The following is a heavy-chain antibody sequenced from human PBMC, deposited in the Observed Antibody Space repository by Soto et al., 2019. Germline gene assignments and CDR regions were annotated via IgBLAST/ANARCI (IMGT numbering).Heavy chain of an antibody. CDR2: ISFDGSNK. CDR3: AKSLLGGSLLEVDV. Sequence: GGSLRLSCAASGFTFSSYGMHWVRQAPGKGLEWVALISFDGSNKYYADSAKGRFTISRDNSKNTLYLQMNSLRAEDTAVYYCAKSLLGGSLLEVDVWGQGTTVTVSS. V-gene: IGHV3-30*18. D-gene: IGHD2-15*01. CDR1: GFTFSSYG. J-gene: IGHJ6*02.